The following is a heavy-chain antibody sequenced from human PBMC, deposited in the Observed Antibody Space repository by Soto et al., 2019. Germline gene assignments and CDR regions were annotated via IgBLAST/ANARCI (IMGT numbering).Heavy chain of an antibody. Sequence: TLSLTCTVSGGSITSGAYYWSWISQHPGKGLEWIGHIHYTGTTYYNPSLKSRVTISVDTSKNQFSLKLSSVTAADTAVYFCARDARTPCGGDCGSYYYYNLDVWGQGTTVTVSS. CDR2: IHYTGTT. CDR1: GGSITSGAYY. V-gene: IGHV4-31*03. CDR3: ARDARTPCGGDCGSYYYYNLDV. J-gene: IGHJ6*02. D-gene: IGHD2-21*02.